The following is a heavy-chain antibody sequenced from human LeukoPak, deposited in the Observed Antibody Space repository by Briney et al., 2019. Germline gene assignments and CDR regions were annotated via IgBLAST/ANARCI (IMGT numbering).Heavy chain of an antibody. CDR2: ISWNSGSI. D-gene: IGHD1-26*01. V-gene: IGHV3-9*01. CDR1: GFTFDDYA. J-gene: IGHJ4*02. CDR3: AKDIVGATLYYFDY. Sequence: PGRSLRLSCAASGFTFDDYAMHWVRQAPGKGLEWVSGISWNSGSIGYADSVKGRFTISRDNAKNSLYLQMNSLRAEDTALYYCAKDIVGATLYYFDYWGQGTLVTVSS.